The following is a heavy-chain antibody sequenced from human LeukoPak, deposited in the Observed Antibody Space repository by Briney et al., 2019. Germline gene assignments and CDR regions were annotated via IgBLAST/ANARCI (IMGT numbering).Heavy chain of an antibody. J-gene: IGHJ3*02. CDR1: GYSFTSYW. D-gene: IGHD2-15*01. CDR3: ASPYCSGGSCYADDAFDI. Sequence: KPGESLKISCKVSGYSFTSYWIGWVRQMPGKGVKWMGIIYPGDSDTRYSPSFQGQVTISADKSISTAYLQWSSLKASDTAMYYCASPYCSGGSCYADDAFDIWGQGTMVTVSS. V-gene: IGHV5-51*03. CDR2: IYPGDSDT.